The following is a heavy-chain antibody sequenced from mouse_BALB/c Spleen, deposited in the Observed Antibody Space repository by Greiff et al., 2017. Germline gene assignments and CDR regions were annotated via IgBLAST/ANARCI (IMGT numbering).Heavy chain of an antibody. V-gene: IGHV5-6*01. J-gene: IGHJ1*01. D-gene: IGHD1-2*01. Sequence: EVHLVESGGDLVKPGGSLKLSCAASGFTFSSYGMSWVRQTPDKRLEWVATISSGGSYTYYPDSVKGRFTISRDNAKNTLYLQMSSLKSEDTAMYYCARHTEFITTATWYFDVWGAGTTVTVSS. CDR2: ISSGGSYT. CDR3: ARHTEFITTATWYFDV. CDR1: GFTFSSYG.